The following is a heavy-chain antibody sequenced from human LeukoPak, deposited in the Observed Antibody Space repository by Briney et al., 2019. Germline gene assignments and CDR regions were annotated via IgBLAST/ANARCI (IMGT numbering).Heavy chain of an antibody. CDR2: ISTSSSYI. CDR3: ARGRWSFDY. J-gene: IGHJ4*02. Sequence: GGSLRLSCAASGFTFSTYAIHWVRQAPGKGLEWVSSISTSSSYIYYADSVKGRFTISRDNAKNSLYLQMNSLRAEDTAVYYCARGRWSFDYWGQGTLVTVSS. V-gene: IGHV3-21*01. CDR1: GFTFSTYA. D-gene: IGHD5-24*01.